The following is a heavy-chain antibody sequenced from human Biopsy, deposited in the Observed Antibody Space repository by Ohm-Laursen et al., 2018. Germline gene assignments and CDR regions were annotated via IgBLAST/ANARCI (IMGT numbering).Heavy chain of an antibody. CDR3: ARGSNDFGGLYFPR. CDR1: GGSISSGGYY. D-gene: IGHD4-23*01. J-gene: IGHJ4*02. CDR2: ISYTGYT. Sequence: SDTLSLTCTVSGGSISSGGYYWSWIRQHPGKGLEWIGHISYTGYTSYNASLKSRVTISVDTSRNHFSLRLSSLTAADTAVYYCARGSNDFGGLYFPRWGQGTLLTVSS. V-gene: IGHV4-61*03.